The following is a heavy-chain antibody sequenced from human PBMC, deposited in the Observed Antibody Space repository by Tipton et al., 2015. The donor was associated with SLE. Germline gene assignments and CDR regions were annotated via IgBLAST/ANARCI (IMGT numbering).Heavy chain of an antibody. Sequence: TLSLTCTVSGGSISSNYWLWIRQPPGKGLEWIGYISDGGGTNHNPSLKSRVAISVDPAKNQFSLKLTSVTAADTAVYYCARGMLTWRGAIIGVDVWGQGTSVNVSS. CDR1: GGSISSNY. CDR3: ARGMLTWRGAIIGVDV. CDR2: ISDGGGT. J-gene: IGHJ6*02. V-gene: IGHV4-59*08. D-gene: IGHD2-8*01.